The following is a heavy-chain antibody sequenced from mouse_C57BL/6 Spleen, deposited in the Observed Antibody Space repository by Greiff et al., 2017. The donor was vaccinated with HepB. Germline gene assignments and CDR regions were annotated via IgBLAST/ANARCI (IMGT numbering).Heavy chain of an antibody. CDR1: GYSFTGYF. CDR2: INPYNGDT. CDR3: ARFKGLYGSSYFDV. J-gene: IGHJ1*03. D-gene: IGHD1-1*01. V-gene: IGHV1-20*01. Sequence: VQLQQSGPELVKPGDSVKISCKASGYSFTGYFMNWVMQSHGKSLEWIGRINPYNGDTFYNQKFKGKATLTVDKSSSTAHMELRSLTSEDSAVYYCARFKGLYGSSYFDVWGTGTTVTVSS.